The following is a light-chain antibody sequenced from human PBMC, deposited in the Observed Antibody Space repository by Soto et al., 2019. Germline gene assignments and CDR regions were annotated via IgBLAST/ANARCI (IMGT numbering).Light chain of an antibody. V-gene: IGKV3-15*01. CDR1: QSVASY. J-gene: IGKJ1*01. CDR2: GAS. Sequence: EIVLTQSPATLSLSPGEGATLSCRASQSVASYLAWYQQKPGQAPRLLIYGASTRATGIPARFSGSGAGTEFTLTISSPQSEDFAVYYCQQYNNWPPTFGQGTKVDIK. CDR3: QQYNNWPPT.